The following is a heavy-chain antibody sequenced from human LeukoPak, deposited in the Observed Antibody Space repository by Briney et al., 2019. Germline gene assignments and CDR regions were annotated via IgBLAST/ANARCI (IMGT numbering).Heavy chain of an antibody. Sequence: GGTLRLSCAASGFTFSSYSMNWVRQAPGQGLGRVSYISSDSNTIYYADSVKGRFTISRDNAKNSLYLQMNSLRAEDTAMYYCARDGWFGDYNWFDPWGQGTLVTVSS. J-gene: IGHJ5*02. D-gene: IGHD3-10*01. CDR3: ARDGWFGDYNWFDP. V-gene: IGHV3-48*01. CDR1: GFTFSSYS. CDR2: ISSDSNTI.